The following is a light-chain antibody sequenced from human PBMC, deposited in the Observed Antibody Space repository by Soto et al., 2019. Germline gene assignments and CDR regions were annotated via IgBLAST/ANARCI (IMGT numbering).Light chain of an antibody. J-gene: IGKJ1*01. Sequence: EFVLTQSPGTLSLSPGERATLSCRASQSVSSYLAWYQQKPGQAPRLLIYDASNRATGIPARFSGSGSGTEFTLIISGLQPDDSATYYCQQYTNTNNPWMFGQGTKVDIK. CDR3: QQYTNTNNPWM. V-gene: IGKV3-11*01. CDR2: DAS. CDR1: QSVSSY.